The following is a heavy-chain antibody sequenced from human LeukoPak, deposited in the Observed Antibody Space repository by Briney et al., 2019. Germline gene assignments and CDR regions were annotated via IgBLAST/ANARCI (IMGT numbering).Heavy chain of an antibody. CDR3: ASGDGYNIDY. CDR2: IYTSGST. V-gene: IGHV4-61*02. D-gene: IGHD5-24*01. J-gene: IGHJ4*02. Sequence: PSQTLSLTCTVSGGSISSGSYYWSWIRQPAGKGLEWIGRIYTSGSTNYNPSLKSRVTISVDTSKNQFSLKLSSVTAADTAVYYCASGDGYNIDYWGQGTLVTVSS. CDR1: GGSISSGSYY.